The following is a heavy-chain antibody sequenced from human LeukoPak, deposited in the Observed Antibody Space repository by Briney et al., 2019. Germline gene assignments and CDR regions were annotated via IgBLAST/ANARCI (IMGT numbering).Heavy chain of an antibody. Sequence: PSETLSLTCTVSGYSISSGSYWGWIRQPPGKGLEWIGSIHHSGSTYYNPSLKSRVTTSVDASKNQLSLKLSSVTAADTAVYYCARAFGVVIYFDYWGQGTLVTVSS. CDR1: GYSISSGSY. V-gene: IGHV4-38-2*02. CDR3: ARAFGVVIYFDY. D-gene: IGHD3-3*01. CDR2: IHHSGST. J-gene: IGHJ4*02.